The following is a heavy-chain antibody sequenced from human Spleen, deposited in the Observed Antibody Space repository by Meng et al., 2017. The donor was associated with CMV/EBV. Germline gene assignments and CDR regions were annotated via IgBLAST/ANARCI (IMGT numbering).Heavy chain of an antibody. CDR3: ARDQGGNWFDP. CDR2: IYSGGST. CDR1: GFSVSSNY. V-gene: IGHV3-53*01. D-gene: IGHD3-16*01. Sequence: GGSLRLSCAASGFSVSSNYMSWVRQAPGKGLEWVSVIYSGGSTYYADSVQGRFSISRDNSKNTLYLQMNSLRAEDTAVYYCARDQGGNWFDPWGQGTLVTVSS. J-gene: IGHJ5*02.